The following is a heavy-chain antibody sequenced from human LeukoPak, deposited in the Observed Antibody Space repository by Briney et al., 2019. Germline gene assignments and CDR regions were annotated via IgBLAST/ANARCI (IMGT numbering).Heavy chain of an antibody. CDR1: GYTFTGYY. CDR2: INPNSGGT. CDR3: ARDQGRGPGIAVAGEDY. J-gene: IGHJ4*02. Sequence: GASVKVSCKASGYTFTGYYMHWVRQAPGQGLEWMGRINPNSGGTNYAQKFQGRVTMTRDTSISTAYMELSRLRSDDTAVYYCARDQGRGPGIAVAGEDYWGQGTLVTVSS. D-gene: IGHD6-19*01. V-gene: IGHV1-2*06.